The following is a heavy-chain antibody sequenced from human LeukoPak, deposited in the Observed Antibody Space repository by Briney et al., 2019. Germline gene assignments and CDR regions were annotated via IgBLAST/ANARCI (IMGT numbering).Heavy chain of an antibody. CDR3: VKTPYYYDSSGYTED. D-gene: IGHD3-22*01. J-gene: IGHJ4*02. CDR2: ISGSGGST. CDR1: GFTFSSYA. V-gene: IGHV3-23*01. Sequence: PGGSLRLSCAASGFTFSSYAMSWVRQAPGKGLEWVSAISGSGGSTYYADSVKGRFTISRDNSKNTLYLQMNSLRAEDTAVYYCVKTPYYYDSSGYTEDWGQGTLVTVSS.